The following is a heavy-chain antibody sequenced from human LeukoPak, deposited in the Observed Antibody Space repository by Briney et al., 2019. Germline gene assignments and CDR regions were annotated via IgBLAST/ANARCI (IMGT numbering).Heavy chain of an antibody. D-gene: IGHD6-13*01. J-gene: IGHJ5*02. CDR3: ARDPTPSSPRLAFFDNWFDP. CDR1: RYTFTGYY. V-gene: IGHV1-2*06. CDR2: INPNSGGT. Sequence: ASVKVSCKASRYTFTGYYMHWVRQAPGQGLEWMGRINPNSGGTNYAQKFQGRVTMTRDMSISTAYMELSRLRSDVTAVYYCARDPTPSSPRLAFFDNWFDPWGQGTLVTVSS.